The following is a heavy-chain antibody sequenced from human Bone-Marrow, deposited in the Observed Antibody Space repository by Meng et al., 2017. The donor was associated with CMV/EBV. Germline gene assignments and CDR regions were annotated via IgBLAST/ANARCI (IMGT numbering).Heavy chain of an antibody. J-gene: IGHJ4*02. CDR2: INHSGST. V-gene: IGHV4-34*01. CDR3: ARGHPSSSGWYRDY. D-gene: IGHD6-19*01. Sequence: SETLSLTCAVYGGSFSGYYWSWIRQPPGKGLEWIGEINHSGSTNYNPSLKSRVTISVDTSKNQFSLKLSSVTAADTAVYYCARGHPSSSGWYRDYWGQGTLVTFPS. CDR1: GGSFSGYY.